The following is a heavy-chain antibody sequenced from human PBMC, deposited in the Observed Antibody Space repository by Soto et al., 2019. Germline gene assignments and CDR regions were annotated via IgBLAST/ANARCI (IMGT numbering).Heavy chain of an antibody. D-gene: IGHD2-2*01. Sequence: GPLRLGCAASVFPFSDYYMRWIRQAPGKGLEWVSYISTSTGYTNYADSVKGRFTISRDNAKYSLYLQMNSLRAEDTAVYYCARRPAAGNWFDLWGQGTLVTVSS. CDR3: ARRPAAGNWFDL. J-gene: IGHJ5*02. CDR2: ISTSTGYT. V-gene: IGHV3-11*06. CDR1: VFPFSDYY.